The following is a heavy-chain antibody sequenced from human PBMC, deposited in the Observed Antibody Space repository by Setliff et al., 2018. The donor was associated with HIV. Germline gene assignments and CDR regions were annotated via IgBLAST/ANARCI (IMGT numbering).Heavy chain of an antibody. CDR2: ISHSGNT. V-gene: IGHV4-59*11. CDR1: GDSINTHY. D-gene: IGHD1-26*01. Sequence: LSLTCTVSGDSINTHYWSWIRQPPGKGLEWIGCISHSGNTNFNPSLNSRVTISLDTSKDQFSLRLTSLTAADTAIYYCARSTVGAGASFPWGRGILVTVSS. CDR3: ARSTVGAGASFP. J-gene: IGHJ5*02.